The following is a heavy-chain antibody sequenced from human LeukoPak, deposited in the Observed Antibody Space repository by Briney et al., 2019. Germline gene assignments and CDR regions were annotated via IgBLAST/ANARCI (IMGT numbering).Heavy chain of an antibody. CDR1: GFTFSSYE. J-gene: IGHJ4*02. V-gene: IGHV3-48*03. Sequence: GGSLRLSCAASGFTFSSYEMKWVRQAPGKGLEWVSYISSSGTSIYYADSVKGRFTISRDNAKNSVFLQMNSLRAEDTAVYYCARRSHIVPTTWGQGALVTVSS. CDR2: ISSSGTSI. CDR3: ARRSHIVPTT. D-gene: IGHD5-12*01.